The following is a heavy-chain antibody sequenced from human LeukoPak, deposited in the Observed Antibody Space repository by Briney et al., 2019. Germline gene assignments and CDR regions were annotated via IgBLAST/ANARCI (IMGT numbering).Heavy chain of an antibody. J-gene: IGHJ6*04. V-gene: IGHV3-33*01. Sequence: TGGSLRLSCAASGFTFSSYGMHWVRQAPGKGLEWVAVIWYDGSNKYYADSVKGRFTISRDNSKNTLYLQMNSLRAEDTAVYYCAREKLRGILYYGMDVWGKGTTVTVSS. CDR2: IWYDGSNK. CDR1: GFTFSSYG. CDR3: AREKLRGILYYGMDV. D-gene: IGHD2/OR15-2a*01.